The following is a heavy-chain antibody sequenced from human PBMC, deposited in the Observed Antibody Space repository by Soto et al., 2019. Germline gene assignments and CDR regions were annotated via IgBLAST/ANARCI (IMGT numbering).Heavy chain of an antibody. Sequence: QVQLQESGPGLVKPSQTLSLTGTVSGGSISSGGYYWSWILQHPGKGLEWIGYIYYSGSTYYNPSLKSRVTISVDTSKNQFSLKLSSVTAADTAVYYCARVRYYGSGSPTLDYWGQGTLVTVSS. CDR3: ARVRYYGSGSPTLDY. CDR2: IYYSGST. V-gene: IGHV4-31*03. J-gene: IGHJ4*02. CDR1: GGSISSGGYY. D-gene: IGHD3-10*01.